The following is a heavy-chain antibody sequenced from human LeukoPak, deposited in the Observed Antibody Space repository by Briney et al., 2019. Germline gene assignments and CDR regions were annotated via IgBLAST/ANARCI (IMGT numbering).Heavy chain of an antibody. CDR2: ISSSGSTI. D-gene: IGHD3-9*01. J-gene: IGHJ4*02. Sequence: GGSLRLSCAASGFTFSSYEMNWVRQAPGKGLEWVSYISSSGSTIYYADSVKGRFTISRDNAKNSLYLQMNSLRAEDTAVYYCPRDQLPGWGYIDYWAQGTLVPVSS. CDR3: PRDQLPGWGYIDY. V-gene: IGHV3-48*03. CDR1: GFTFSSYE.